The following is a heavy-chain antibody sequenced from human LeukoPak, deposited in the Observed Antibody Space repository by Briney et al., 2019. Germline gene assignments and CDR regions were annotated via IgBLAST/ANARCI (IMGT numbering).Heavy chain of an antibody. Sequence: PGGSLRLSCAASGFTFSSCGMHWVRQAPGKGLEWVAVIWYDGSNKYYADSVKGRFTISRDNSKNTLYLQMNSLRAEDTAVYYCAKDPEQQLVLDYWGQGTLVTVSS. D-gene: IGHD6-13*01. CDR1: GFTFSSCG. V-gene: IGHV3-30*02. CDR3: AKDPEQQLVLDY. J-gene: IGHJ4*02. CDR2: IWYDGSNK.